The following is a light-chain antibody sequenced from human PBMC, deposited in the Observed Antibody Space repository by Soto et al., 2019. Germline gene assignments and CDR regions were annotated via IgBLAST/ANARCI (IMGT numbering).Light chain of an antibody. CDR3: QSYDTDNQV. V-gene: IGLV6-57*04. CDR2: EDN. Sequence: NFMLTQPHSVSESPGKTVSISCTRSSGSIATNYVQWYQQRPGSAPTTIIYEDNHRPSGVPERFSGSIDSSSNSASLTISGLKTEDEADYYCQSYDTDNQVFGGGTQLTVL. CDR1: SGSIATNY. J-gene: IGLJ3*02.